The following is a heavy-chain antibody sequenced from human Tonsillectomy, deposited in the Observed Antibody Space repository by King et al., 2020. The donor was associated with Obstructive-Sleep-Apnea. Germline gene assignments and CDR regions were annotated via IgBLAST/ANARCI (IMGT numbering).Heavy chain of an antibody. Sequence: QLVQSGPEVKKPGASVKVSCKASGYTFTSYDINLVRQATGQGLEWMGWMNPNRGNTGYAQKFQGRVTMTRNTSISTAYMELSSLRSEETAVYYCARGLNYGSGSPWGQGTLVTVSS. J-gene: IGHJ5*02. CDR1: GYTFTSYD. D-gene: IGHD3-10*01. CDR3: ARGLNYGSGSP. V-gene: IGHV1-8*01. CDR2: MNPNRGNT.